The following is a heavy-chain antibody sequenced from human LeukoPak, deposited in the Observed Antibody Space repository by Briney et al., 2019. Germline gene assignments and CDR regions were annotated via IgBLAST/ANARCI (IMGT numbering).Heavy chain of an antibody. CDR3: ARSDVDTALPYCYYYYGMDV. J-gene: IGHJ6*02. CDR1: GGTFSSYA. CDR2: IIPIFGTA. D-gene: IGHD5-18*01. V-gene: IGHV1-69*13. Sequence: SVKVSCKASGGTFSSYAISWVRQAPGQGLEWMGGIIPIFGTANYAQKFQGRVTITADESTSTAYMELSSLRSEDTAVYYCARSDVDTALPYCYYYYGMDVWGQGTTVTVSS.